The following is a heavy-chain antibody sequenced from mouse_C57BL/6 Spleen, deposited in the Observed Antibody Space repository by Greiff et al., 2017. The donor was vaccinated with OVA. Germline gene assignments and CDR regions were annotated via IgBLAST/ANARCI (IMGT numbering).Heavy chain of an antibody. V-gene: IGHV1-22*01. Sequence: EVQLQQSGPELVKPGASVKMSCKASGYTFTDYNMHWVKQSHGKSLEWIGYINPNNGGTSYNQKFKGKATLTVNKSSSTAYMELRSLTSEDSAVYDCARPGLGRGYYYAMDYWGQGTSVTVSS. CDR2: INPNNGGT. D-gene: IGHD4-1*01. CDR1: GYTFTDYN. CDR3: ARPGLGRGYYYAMDY. J-gene: IGHJ4*01.